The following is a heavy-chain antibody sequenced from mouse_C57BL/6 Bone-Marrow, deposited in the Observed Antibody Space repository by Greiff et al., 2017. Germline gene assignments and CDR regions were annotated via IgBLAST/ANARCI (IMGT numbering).Heavy chain of an antibody. Sequence: QVQLQQSGAELVRPGTSVKVSCKASGYAFTNYLIEWVKQRPGQGLEWIGVINPGSGGTNYNEKFKGKATLTADKSSSTAYMQLSSLTSEDSAVYVCTRAITTVTMDFDVWGTGTTVTVSS. D-gene: IGHD1-1*01. CDR2: INPGSGGT. CDR1: GYAFTNYL. CDR3: TRAITTVTMDFDV. J-gene: IGHJ1*03. V-gene: IGHV1-54*01.